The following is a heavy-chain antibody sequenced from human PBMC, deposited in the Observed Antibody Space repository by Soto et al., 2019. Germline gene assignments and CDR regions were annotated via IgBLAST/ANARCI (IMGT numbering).Heavy chain of an antibody. D-gene: IGHD5-12*01. J-gene: IGHJ2*01. V-gene: IGHV1-69*12. CDR2: IITIFGTA. CDR1: GGTFSSYT. CDR3: ARGNHRGLQLWYFYL. Sequence: QVQLVQSGAEVKKPGSSVTVSCKASGGTFSSYTISWVRQAPGQGLVWMGGIITIFGTANYAQKFQGRVTITADESTSTAYLELSRLRSEDTAAYYWARGNHRGLQLWYFYLWGRGTLVTVSS.